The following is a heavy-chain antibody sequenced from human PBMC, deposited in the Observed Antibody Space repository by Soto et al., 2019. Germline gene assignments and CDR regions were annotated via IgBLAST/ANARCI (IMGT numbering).Heavy chain of an antibody. J-gene: IGHJ4*02. V-gene: IGHV4-34*01. CDR2: INHSGST. D-gene: IGHD6-13*01. Sequence: SETLSLTCAVYGGSFSGYYWSWIRQPPGKGLEWIGEINHSGSTNYNPSLKSRVTISVDTSKNQFSLKLSSVTAADTAVYYCARIPGYSSSWNYFDYWGQGTLVTVSS. CDR3: ARIPGYSSSWNYFDY. CDR1: GGSFSGYY.